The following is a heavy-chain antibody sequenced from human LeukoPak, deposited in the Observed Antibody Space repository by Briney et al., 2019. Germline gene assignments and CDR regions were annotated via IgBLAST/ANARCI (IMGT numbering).Heavy chain of an antibody. CDR3: ARLSYGSGFDP. CDR2: IYYSGST. Sequence: PSETLSLTCTVSGGSISSYYWSWIRQPPGKGLEWIGYIYYSGSTNYNPSLKSRVTISVDTSKNQFSLKLSSATAADTAVYYCARLSYGSGFDPWGQGTLVTVSS. CDR1: GGSISSYY. D-gene: IGHD3-10*01. J-gene: IGHJ5*02. V-gene: IGHV4-59*01.